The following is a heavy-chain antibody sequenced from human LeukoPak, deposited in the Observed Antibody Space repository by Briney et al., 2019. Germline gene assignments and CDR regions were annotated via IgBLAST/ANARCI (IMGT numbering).Heavy chain of an antibody. D-gene: IGHD3-10*01. CDR1: GGSVSSGPYY. CDR2: IYYSGST. Sequence: SETLSLTCTVSGGSVSSGPYYWSWIRQPPGKGLEWIGYIYYSGSTNYNPSLKSRVTISVDTSKNQFSLKLSSVTAADTAVYYCARRGGRASPGDLWGRGTLVTVSS. V-gene: IGHV4-61*01. CDR3: ARRGGRASPGDL. J-gene: IGHJ2*01.